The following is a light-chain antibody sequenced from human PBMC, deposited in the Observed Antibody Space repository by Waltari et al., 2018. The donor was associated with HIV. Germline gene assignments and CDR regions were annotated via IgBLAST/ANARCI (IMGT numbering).Light chain of an antibody. V-gene: IGLV2-14*03. CDR2: DVN. CDR3: SAYSTTSTFVV. J-gene: IGLJ3*02. CDR1: TNDISGDHY. Sequence: QSALAQPASLSGSLGQSIAIPCSGSTNDISGDHYVSWYQQYAGKSPKLLIYDVNKRPSGVSDRFSGSRFGSKASLIISGLQTDDEAAYFCSAYSTTSTFVVFGGGTKVTVL.